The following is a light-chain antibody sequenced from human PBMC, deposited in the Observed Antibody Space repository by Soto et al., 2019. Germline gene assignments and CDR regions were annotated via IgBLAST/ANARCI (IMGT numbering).Light chain of an antibody. CDR1: QGIGST. V-gene: IGKV3-15*01. Sequence: EIVMTQSPATLSVSPGERATLSCRASQGIGSTLAWYQQKPGQTPKLLIFDASTRATGVPARFSGGGSGTEFTLTLNSLQSEDFAVYYCQRYNRWPLSFGGGTKVEIK. CDR2: DAS. J-gene: IGKJ4*01. CDR3: QRYNRWPLS.